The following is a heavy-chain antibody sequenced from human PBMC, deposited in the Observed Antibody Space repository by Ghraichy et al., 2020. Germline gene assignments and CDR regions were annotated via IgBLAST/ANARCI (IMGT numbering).Heavy chain of an antibody. V-gene: IGHV3-7*03. Sequence: GGSLRLSCAASGFTFSSYWMSWVRQAPGKGLEWVANIKQDGSEKYYVDSVKGRFTISRDNAKNSLYLQMNSLRAEDTAVYYCARGYYGSGSYYPYFDYWGQGTLVTVSS. CDR3: ARGYYGSGSYYPYFDY. D-gene: IGHD3-10*01. J-gene: IGHJ4*02. CDR2: IKQDGSEK. CDR1: GFTFSSYW.